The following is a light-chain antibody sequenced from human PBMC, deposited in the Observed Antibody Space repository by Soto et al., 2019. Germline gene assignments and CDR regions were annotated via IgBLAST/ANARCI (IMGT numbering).Light chain of an antibody. CDR1: RSNIGSKT. CDR3: QSYDGSLSGYV. J-gene: IGLJ1*01. V-gene: IGLV1-44*01. Sequence: QSVLTQPPSASGTPGQSVTISCSGSRSNIGSKTLNWYQLVPGSAPKLLIFGHSNRPSGVPDRFSGSKSGTSASLAITGLQPEDEADYYCQSYDGSLSGYVFGTGTKLTVL. CDR2: GHS.